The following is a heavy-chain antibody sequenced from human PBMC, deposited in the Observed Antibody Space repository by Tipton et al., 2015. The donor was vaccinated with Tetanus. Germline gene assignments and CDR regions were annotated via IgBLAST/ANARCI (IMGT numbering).Heavy chain of an antibody. D-gene: IGHD1-1*01. CDR3: ARERYIHYGMDV. CDR1: GYSFRRGNYY. V-gene: IGHV4-31*03. Sequence: TLSLTCTVSGYSFRRGNYYWSWLRQRPGKGLEWIGYIYDSGSIYYNPSLKSRVSISIDTSKNQFSLKLSSVTAADTAVYYCARERYIHYGMDVWGQGTSVTVSS. CDR2: IYDSGSI. J-gene: IGHJ6*02.